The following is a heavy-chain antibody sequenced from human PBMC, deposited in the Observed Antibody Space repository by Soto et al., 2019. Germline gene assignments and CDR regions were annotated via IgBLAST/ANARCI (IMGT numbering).Heavy chain of an antibody. D-gene: IGHD2-15*01. J-gene: IGHJ6*02. CDR3: ARAKDHCSGGSCYHSHTYYYGMDV. CDR1: GFTFSSYA. V-gene: IGHV3-30-3*01. CDR2: ISYDGSNK. Sequence: GGSLRLSCAASGFTFSSYAMHWVRQAPGKGLEWVAVISYDGSNKYYADSVKGRFTISRDNSKNTLYLQMNSLRAEDTAVYYCARAKDHCSGGSCYHSHTYYYGMDVWGQGTTVTVSS.